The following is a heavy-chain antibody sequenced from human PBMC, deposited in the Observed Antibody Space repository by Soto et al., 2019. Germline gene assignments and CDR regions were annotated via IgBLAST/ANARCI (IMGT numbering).Heavy chain of an antibody. J-gene: IGHJ4*02. D-gene: IGHD5-12*01. V-gene: IGHV3-74*03. CDR2: INNDGSST. CDR3: ARDRGYGTPFDY. CDR1: GFTFSSYW. Sequence: EVQLVESGGGLVQPGGSLRLSCAASGFTFSSYWIHWVRQAPGKGPVWVSRINNDGSSTMYADSVKGRFTISRDNAKNTLYLPMNSLRAEDTAVYYCARDRGYGTPFDYWGQGTLVTVSS.